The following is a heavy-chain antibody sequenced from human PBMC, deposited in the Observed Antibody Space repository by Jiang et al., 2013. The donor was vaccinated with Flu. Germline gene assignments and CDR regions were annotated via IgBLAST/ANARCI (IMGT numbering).Heavy chain of an antibody. D-gene: IGHD7-27*01. Sequence: SQTLSLTCDISGDSVSSKSATWNWIRQSPSRGLEWLGRTYYRSRWFNDYAVSVQSRITISPDTSKNQFSLELKSVTPEDTAVYYCSRSPLGIRWFFDFWGRGTLVTVSS. J-gene: IGHJ2*01. CDR1: GDSVSSKSAT. V-gene: IGHV6-1*01. CDR2: TYYRSRWFN. CDR3: SRSPLGIRWFFDF.